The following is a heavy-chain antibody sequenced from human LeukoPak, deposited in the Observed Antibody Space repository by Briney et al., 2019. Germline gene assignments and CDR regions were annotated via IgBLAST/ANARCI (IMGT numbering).Heavy chain of an antibody. Sequence: GGSLRLSCAASGFTFDDYGMSWVRQAPGKGLEWVSSTSSSSSYIYYADSVKGRFTISRDNAKNSLYLQMNSLRADDTAVYYCARETYCSGGSCYKGNAFDIWGQGTMVTVSS. CDR2: TSSSSSYI. J-gene: IGHJ3*02. CDR1: GFTFDDYG. CDR3: ARETYCSGGSCYKGNAFDI. V-gene: IGHV3-21*01. D-gene: IGHD2-15*01.